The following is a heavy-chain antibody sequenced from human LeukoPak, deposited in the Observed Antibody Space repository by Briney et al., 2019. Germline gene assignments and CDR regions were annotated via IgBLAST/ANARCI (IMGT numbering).Heavy chain of an antibody. CDR1: GGSISSGSYY. CDR2: IYTSGST. J-gene: IGHJ6*03. V-gene: IGHV4-61*02. Sequence: SETLSLTCTVAGGSISSGSYYWSWIRQPAGKGLEWIGRIYTSGSTNYNPSLKSRVTISVHTSKNQFSLRLSSVTAADTAVYYCARAPDYFYYYYMDVWGKGTTVTISS. CDR3: ARAPDYFYYYYMDV.